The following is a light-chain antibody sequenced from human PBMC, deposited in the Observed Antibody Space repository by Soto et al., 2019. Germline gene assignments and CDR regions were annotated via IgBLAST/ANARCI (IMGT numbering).Light chain of an antibody. CDR3: QQYDNLPPLT. V-gene: IGKV1-33*01. J-gene: IGKJ3*01. Sequence: DIQMTQSPSSLSASVGDRVTITCQASQDISNYLNWYQQKPGKAPKLLIYDASNLETGVPSRFSGRGSGTDFPFPISSLQTEDIATYYCQQYDNLPPLTFGPGTKVDIK. CDR2: DAS. CDR1: QDISNY.